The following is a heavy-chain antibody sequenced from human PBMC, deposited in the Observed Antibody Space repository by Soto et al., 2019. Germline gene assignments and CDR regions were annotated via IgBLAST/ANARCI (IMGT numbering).Heavy chain of an antibody. J-gene: IGHJ5*02. CDR1: GDSVSSNSAA. Sequence: PSQALSLSCAICGDSVSSNSAAWNWIRQSPSRGLEWLGRTYYRSKWYNDYAVSVKSRITINPDTSKNQFSLQLNSVTPEDTAVYYCARDPGYSSSWWVFHWFDPWGQGTLVTVSS. CDR2: TYYRSKWYN. D-gene: IGHD6-13*01. CDR3: ARDPGYSSSWWVFHWFDP. V-gene: IGHV6-1*01.